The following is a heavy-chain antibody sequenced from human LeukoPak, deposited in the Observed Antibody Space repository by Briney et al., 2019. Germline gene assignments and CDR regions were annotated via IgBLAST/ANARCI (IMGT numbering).Heavy chain of an antibody. Sequence: PGGSLRLSCAASGFTFSSYAMHWVRQAPGKGLEWVAVISYDGSNKYYADSVKGRFTISRDNSKNTLYLQMNSLRAEDTAVYYCARERYVVVITTYYFDYWGQGTLVTVSS. J-gene: IGHJ4*02. CDR1: GFTFSSYA. V-gene: IGHV3-30*04. D-gene: IGHD3-22*01. CDR2: ISYDGSNK. CDR3: ARERYVVVITTYYFDY.